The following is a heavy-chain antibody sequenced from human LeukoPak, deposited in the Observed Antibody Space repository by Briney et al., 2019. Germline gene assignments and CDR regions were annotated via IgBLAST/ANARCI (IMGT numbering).Heavy chain of an antibody. Sequence: ASVNVSGKASGFTFTRSAMHWVGQARGQRREGIGGIVVGSAKTKYAQKFQQRVTITTDMSTSTGYMEVSSLRSEDPAVYYCEAGLDILTKLDYYYGMDVWGQGTTVTVSS. CDR3: EAGLDILTKLDYYYGMDV. D-gene: IGHD2-2*03. J-gene: IGHJ6*02. CDR2: IVVGSAKT. V-gene: IGHV1-58*02. CDR1: GFTFTRSA.